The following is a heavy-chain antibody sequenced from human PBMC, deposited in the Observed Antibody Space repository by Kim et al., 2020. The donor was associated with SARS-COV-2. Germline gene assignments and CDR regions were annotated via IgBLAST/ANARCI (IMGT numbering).Heavy chain of an antibody. CDR1: GFTFSDYY. J-gene: IGHJ6*02. Sequence: GGSLRLSCAASGFTFSDYYMSWIRQAPGKGLEWVSYISSSSSYTNYADSVKGRFTISRDNAKNSLYLQMNSLRAEDTAVYYCARDLVATPPAHYYYYYGMDVWGQGTTVTVSS. CDR2: ISSSSSYT. V-gene: IGHV3-11*05. CDR3: ARDLVATPPAHYYYYYGMDV. D-gene: IGHD5-12*01.